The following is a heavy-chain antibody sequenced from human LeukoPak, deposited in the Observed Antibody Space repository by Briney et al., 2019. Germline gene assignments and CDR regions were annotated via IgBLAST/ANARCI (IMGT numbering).Heavy chain of an antibody. CDR1: GDSINAYY. CDR3: ARGPTRDYYGSGSYAPFDY. V-gene: IGHV4-59*12. D-gene: IGHD3-10*01. Sequence: SETLSLTCTVSGDSINAYYWGWIRQPPGKGLEWIGYIYFSGTTKYNPSLESRVTISVDTSKNQFSLKLSSVTAADTAVYYCARGPTRDYYGSGSYAPFDYWGQGTLVTVSS. CDR2: IYFSGTT. J-gene: IGHJ4*02.